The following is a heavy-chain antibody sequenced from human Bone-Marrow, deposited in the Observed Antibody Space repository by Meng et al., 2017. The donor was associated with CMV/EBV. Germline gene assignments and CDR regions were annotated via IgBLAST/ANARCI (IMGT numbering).Heavy chain of an antibody. V-gene: IGHV1-18*01. Sequence: QAPLVQSGAHATSPAPSGPAHSQASGSTLTSHGSTWVQHAPGQGIAWMGWIGANNGNTNYAQKRLGKVTMSTDTCTSPPYMELRSLRSVDTAVYYCARDTVLGYWGQGTLVTVSS. CDR2: IGANNGNT. D-gene: IGHD4-11*01. J-gene: IGHJ4*02. CDR1: GSTLTSHG. CDR3: ARDTVLGY.